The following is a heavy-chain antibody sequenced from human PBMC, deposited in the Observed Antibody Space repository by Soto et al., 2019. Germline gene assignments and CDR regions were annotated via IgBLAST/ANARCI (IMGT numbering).Heavy chain of an antibody. Sequence: SETLSLTCTVSGGSISSYYWSWIRQPPGKGLEYIGYIYYSGSTYYNPSLKSRVTISVDTSKNQFSLKLSSVTAADTAVYYCARARITIFGVVTLHWFDPWGQGTLVTVSS. CDR2: IYYSGST. CDR1: GGSISSYY. J-gene: IGHJ5*02. CDR3: ARARITIFGVVTLHWFDP. D-gene: IGHD3-3*01. V-gene: IGHV4-59*12.